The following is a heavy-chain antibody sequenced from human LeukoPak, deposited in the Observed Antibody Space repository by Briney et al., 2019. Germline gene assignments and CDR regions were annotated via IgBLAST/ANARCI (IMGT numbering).Heavy chain of an antibody. D-gene: IGHD3-10*01. CDR1: GYTFTRYA. CDR3: ARGVTMVREPFDY. V-gene: IGHV1-3*01. Sequence: GASVKVSCKASGYTFTRYAMHWARPAPGQRLEWMGWINACNGNTKYSQKFQGRVTITRDTSASTAYMELSSLRAEDTAVYYCARGVTMVREPFDYWGQGTLVTVSS. CDR2: INACNGNT. J-gene: IGHJ4*02.